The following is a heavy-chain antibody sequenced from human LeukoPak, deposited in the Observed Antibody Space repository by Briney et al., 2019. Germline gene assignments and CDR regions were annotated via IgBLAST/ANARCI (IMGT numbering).Heavy chain of an antibody. J-gene: IGHJ2*01. Sequence: PSETLSLTCTVSGGSITSTSHHWGWIRQPPGKGLEWIGSIYYSGTTYLNPSLQSRVTMSVDTSQNQFSLKLNSVTAADSAFYYCARGYTRRYWYFDLWGRATLVTVSS. CDR1: GGSITSTSHH. CDR3: ARGYTRRYWYFDL. D-gene: IGHD5-18*01. CDR2: IYYSGTT. V-gene: IGHV4-39*01.